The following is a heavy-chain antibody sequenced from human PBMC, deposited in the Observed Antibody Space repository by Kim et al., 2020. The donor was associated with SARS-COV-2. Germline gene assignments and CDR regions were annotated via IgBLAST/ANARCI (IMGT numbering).Heavy chain of an antibody. CDR2: ISYDGSNK. Sequence: GGSLRLSCAASGFTFSSYAMHWVRQAPGKGLEWVAVISYDGSNKYYADSVKGRFTISRDNSKNTLYLQMNSLRAEDTAMYYCARPYYYDSSGYYRLDYWGQGTLVTVSS. J-gene: IGHJ4*02. V-gene: IGHV3-30*04. CDR3: ARPYYYDSSGYYRLDY. D-gene: IGHD3-22*01. CDR1: GFTFSSYA.